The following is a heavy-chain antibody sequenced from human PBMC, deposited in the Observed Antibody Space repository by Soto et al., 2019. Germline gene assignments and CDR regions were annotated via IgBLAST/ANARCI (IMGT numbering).Heavy chain of an antibody. CDR2: INHSGST. CDR3: ARQQLVLGYFDY. D-gene: IGHD6-13*01. J-gene: IGHJ4*02. CDR1: GGSFSGYY. V-gene: IGHV4-34*01. Sequence: SETLSLTCAVYGGSFSGYYWSWIRQPPGKGLEWIGEINHSGSTNYNPSLKSRVTISVDTSKNQFSLKLSSVTAADTAVYYCARQQLVLGYFDYWGQGTLVTVSS.